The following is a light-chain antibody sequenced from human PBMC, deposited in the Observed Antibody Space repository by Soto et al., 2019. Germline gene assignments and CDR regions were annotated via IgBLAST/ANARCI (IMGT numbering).Light chain of an antibody. CDR1: QSISSY. V-gene: IGKV1-39*01. Sequence: DIQLTQSPSSLSASVGDRVTITCGASQSISSYLNWYQHKPGKAPKLLIYAASSFQSGVPSRFSGSESGTDFTLTISSLQPEDFATYYCQQTYSAPLTFGGGTKVDIK. CDR3: QQTYSAPLT. J-gene: IGKJ4*01. CDR2: AAS.